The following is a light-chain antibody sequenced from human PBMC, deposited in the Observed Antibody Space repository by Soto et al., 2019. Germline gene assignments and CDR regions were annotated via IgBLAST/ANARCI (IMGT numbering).Light chain of an antibody. CDR3: ASWDDSLNYVV. CDR1: SSNIGSNT. V-gene: IGLV1-44*01. Sequence: QSVLTQPPSASGTPGQRVTISCSGSSSNIGSNTVNWYQQLPGTAPKLLIYSNNQRPSVVPDRFSGSKSGTSASLAISGLQSEDEAYYYCASWDDSLNYVVFGGGTKLTVL. CDR2: SNN. J-gene: IGLJ2*01.